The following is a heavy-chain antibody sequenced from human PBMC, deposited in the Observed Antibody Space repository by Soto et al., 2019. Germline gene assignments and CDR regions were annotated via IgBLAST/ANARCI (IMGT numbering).Heavy chain of an antibody. CDR1: GYTFTSHG. CDR2: MSAYNGDT. CDR3: GRTHWQPDFPKGFEF. Sequence: GAVKGSCKKTGYTFTSHGISWVRWAPARGLEWMGWMSAYNGDTKYAQRVQDRVSITTHTTTATAYIELRSLRFDDTAVYFCGRTHWQPDFPKGFEFGGKGTPFTLAS. J-gene: IGHJ4*02. D-gene: IGHD1-1*01. V-gene: IGHV1-18*04.